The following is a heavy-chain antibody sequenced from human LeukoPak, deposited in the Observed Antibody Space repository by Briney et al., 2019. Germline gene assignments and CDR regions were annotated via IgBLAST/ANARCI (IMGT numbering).Heavy chain of an antibody. D-gene: IGHD3-22*01. V-gene: IGHV3-30-3*01. CDR1: GFTFSSYA. Sequence: GRSLRLSCAASGFTFSSYAMHWVRQAPGKGLEWVAVISYDGSNKYYADSVKGRFTISRDNSKNTLYLQMNSLRAEDTAVYYCAKDPTDSSGYISWFDPWGQGTLVTVSS. J-gene: IGHJ5*02. CDR2: ISYDGSNK. CDR3: AKDPTDSSGYISWFDP.